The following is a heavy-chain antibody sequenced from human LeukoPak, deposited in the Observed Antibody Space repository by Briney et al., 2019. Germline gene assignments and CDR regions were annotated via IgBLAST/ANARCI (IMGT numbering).Heavy chain of an antibody. J-gene: IGHJ3*02. CDR1: GGSISSSSYY. CDR2: IYYSGSA. Sequence: SETLSLTCTVSGGSISSSSYYWGWVRQPPGKGLEWIGSIYYSGSAYYNPSRKSRVTISVDTSKNQFSLKLSSVTAADTAVYYCARQEIAVAGRGAFDIWGQGTMVTVSS. D-gene: IGHD6-19*01. V-gene: IGHV4-39*01. CDR3: ARQEIAVAGRGAFDI.